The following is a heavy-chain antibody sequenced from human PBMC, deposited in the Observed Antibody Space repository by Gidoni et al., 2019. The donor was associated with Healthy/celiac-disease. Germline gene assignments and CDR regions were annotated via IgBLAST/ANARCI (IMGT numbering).Heavy chain of an antibody. J-gene: IGHJ4*02. CDR3: ARGSKFYGANY. CDR2: INHSGST. Sequence: TCAVYGGSSSGYYWSWIRQPPGKGLEWIGEINHSGSTNYNPSLKSRVTISVDTSKNQFSLKLSSVTAADTAVYYCARGSKFYGANYWGQGTLVTVSS. CDR1: GGSSSGYY. D-gene: IGHD4-17*01. V-gene: IGHV4-34*01.